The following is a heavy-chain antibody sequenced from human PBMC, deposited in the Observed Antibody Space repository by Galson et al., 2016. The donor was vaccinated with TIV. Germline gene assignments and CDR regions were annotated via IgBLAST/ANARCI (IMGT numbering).Heavy chain of an antibody. CDR2: IYSDGST. V-gene: IGHV3-66*02. J-gene: IGHJ6*02. CDR1: GFTVSDNY. D-gene: IGHD2-21*01. Sequence: SLRLSCAASGFTVSDNYMIWVRQAPGEGLGWVSLIYSDGSTVYADSVKGRFTISRDNSKNTLYLQMNSLRAEDTAVYYCARDRRYCGNECYLYYYYGMDVWGQGTTVTVSS. CDR3: ARDRRYCGNECYLYYYYGMDV.